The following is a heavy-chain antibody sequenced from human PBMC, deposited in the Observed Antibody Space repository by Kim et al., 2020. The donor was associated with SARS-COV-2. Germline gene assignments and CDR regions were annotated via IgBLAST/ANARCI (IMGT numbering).Heavy chain of an antibody. D-gene: IGHD3-10*01. Sequence: GGSLRLSCAASGLTFSTYWMSWVRQAPGKGLEWLANLNEDGSAKYYMDSVKGRFTISRENAKNSLYLQMNSLRADDTAVYFCARDSAGFDYWGQGTRVP. V-gene: IGHV3-7*03. CDR1: GLTFSTYW. CDR2: LNEDGSAK. CDR3: ARDSAGFDY. J-gene: IGHJ4*02.